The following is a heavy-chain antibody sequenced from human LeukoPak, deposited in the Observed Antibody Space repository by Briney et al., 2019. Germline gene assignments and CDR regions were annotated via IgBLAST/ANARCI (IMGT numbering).Heavy chain of an antibody. CDR3: ARDQIGYCSGGSCYTFEY. J-gene: IGHJ4*02. CDR1: GFTFSIYA. Sequence: GRSLRLSCAASGFTFSIYAMHWVRQAPGMGLEWVAVISYDGSNKYFADSVKGRWSISRDNSKNTLYLQMDSLRTEDTAVYYCARDQIGYCSGGSCYTFEYWGQGTLVSVSS. CDR2: ISYDGSNK. V-gene: IGHV3-30*04. D-gene: IGHD2-15*01.